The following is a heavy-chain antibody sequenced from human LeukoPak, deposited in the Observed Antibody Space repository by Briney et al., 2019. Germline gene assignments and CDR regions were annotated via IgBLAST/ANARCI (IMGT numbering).Heavy chain of an antibody. CDR3: ARSQGIAAAGTY. CDR2: IYYSGST. CDR1: GGSINNYY. Sequence: SETLSLTCTVSGGSINNYYWSWIRQPPGTGLEWIGSIYYSGSTYYNPSLKSRVTISVDTSKNQFSLKLSSVTAADTAVYYCARSQGIAAAGTYWGQGTLVTVSS. V-gene: IGHV4-59*05. D-gene: IGHD6-13*01. J-gene: IGHJ4*02.